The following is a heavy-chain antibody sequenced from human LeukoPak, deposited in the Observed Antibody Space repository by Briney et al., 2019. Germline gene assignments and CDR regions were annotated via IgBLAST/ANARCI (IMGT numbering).Heavy chain of an antibody. D-gene: IGHD5-24*01. CDR3: ARGRSRSWLQFGVYAFDI. Sequence: GGSLRLSCAASGFTFSSYSMNWVRQAPGKGLEWVSSISSSSSYIYYADSVKGRFTISRDNAKNSLYLQMNSLRAEDTAVYYCARGRSRSWLQFGVYAFDIWGQGTMVTVSS. J-gene: IGHJ3*02. CDR2: ISSSSSYI. CDR1: GFTFSSYS. V-gene: IGHV3-21*01.